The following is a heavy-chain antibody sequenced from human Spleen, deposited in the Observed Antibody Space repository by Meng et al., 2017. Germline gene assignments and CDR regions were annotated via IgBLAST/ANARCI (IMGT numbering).Heavy chain of an antibody. CDR1: GFTFSSYA. CDR3: ARIKKYSSGVVFDF. Sequence: GGSLRLSCAASGFTFSSYAMTWIRQAPGKGLEWVSYISSLGSTTYYADSVKGRFTISRDNAKDSLSLQMNSLRPEDTAVFYCARIKKYSSGVVFDFWGHGALVTVSS. J-gene: IGHJ4*01. V-gene: IGHV3-48*04. D-gene: IGHD6-19*01. CDR2: ISSLGSTT.